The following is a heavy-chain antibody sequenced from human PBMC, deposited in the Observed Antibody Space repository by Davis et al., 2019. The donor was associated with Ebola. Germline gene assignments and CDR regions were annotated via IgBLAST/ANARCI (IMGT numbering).Heavy chain of an antibody. CDR3: AKAHSKALGLIEY. D-gene: IGHD2-21*01. CDR1: GFTVSSNY. V-gene: IGHV3-53*01. CDR2: IYSGGST. J-gene: IGHJ4*02. Sequence: GESLKISCAASGFTVSSNYMSWVRQAPGKGLEWVSVIYSGGSTYYADSVKGRFTISRDNPKNTLYLQMNSLRAEDTALYYCAKAHSKALGLIEYWGQGTLVTVSS.